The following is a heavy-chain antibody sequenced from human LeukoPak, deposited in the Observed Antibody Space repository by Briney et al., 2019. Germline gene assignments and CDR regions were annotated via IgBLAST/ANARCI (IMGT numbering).Heavy chain of an antibody. CDR3: AKDLQTWPRFPDY. J-gene: IGHJ4*02. Sequence: QAGGSLRLSCAASGFTVSSNYMSWVRQAPGKGLEWVSGINDNGSTRFYAASVKGRFTSSRDNPKNTLYLQMIGLRVEDTAVYYCAKDLQTWPRFPDYWGRGTLVTVSS. D-gene: IGHD5-12*01. CDR1: GFTVSSNY. CDR2: INDNGSTR. V-gene: IGHV3-23*01.